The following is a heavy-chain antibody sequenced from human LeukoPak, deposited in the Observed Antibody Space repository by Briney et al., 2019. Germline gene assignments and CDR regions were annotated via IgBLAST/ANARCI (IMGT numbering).Heavy chain of an antibody. D-gene: IGHD2-8*01. V-gene: IGHV3-66*01. CDR1: GFTVSSNY. CDR3: AKSGLDCTNGVCYSWFDP. Sequence: PGGSLRLSCAASGFTVSSNYMSWVRQAPGKGLEWVSVIYSGGSTYYADSVKGRFTISRDNSKNTLYLQMNSLRAEDTAVYYCAKSGLDCTNGVCYSWFDPWGQGTLVTVSS. J-gene: IGHJ5*02. CDR2: IYSGGST.